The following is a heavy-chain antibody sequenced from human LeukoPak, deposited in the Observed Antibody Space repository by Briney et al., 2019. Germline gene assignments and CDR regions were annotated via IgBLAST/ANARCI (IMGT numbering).Heavy chain of an antibody. J-gene: IGHJ5*02. CDR3: ARGQLGGSSLAT. CDR2: MNPNSGNT. D-gene: IGHD6-13*01. Sequence: ASVKVSCKASGGTFSSYAISWVRQATGQGLEWMGWMNPNSGNTGYAQKFQGRVTMTRNTSISTAYMELSSLRSEDTAVYYCARGQLGGSSLATWGQGTLVTVSS. V-gene: IGHV1-8*02. CDR1: GGTFSSYA.